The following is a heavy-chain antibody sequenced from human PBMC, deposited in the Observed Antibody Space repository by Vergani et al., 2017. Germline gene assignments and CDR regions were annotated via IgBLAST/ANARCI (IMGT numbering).Heavy chain of an antibody. J-gene: IGHJ5*02. CDR2: IYYSGST. CDR3: ARHSTVEWLVKLGWIDP. Sequence: QLQLQDSGPGLVKPSATLSLTCSVSGASIRSSNYYWGWIRQPPGKGLEWIASIYYSGSTYYNPSLKSRVTISVDTSKNQFSLKLCSVTAAHTAVYFCARHSTVEWLVKLGWIDPWGQGILVTVSS. D-gene: IGHD6-19*01. V-gene: IGHV4-39*01. CDR1: GASIRSSNYY.